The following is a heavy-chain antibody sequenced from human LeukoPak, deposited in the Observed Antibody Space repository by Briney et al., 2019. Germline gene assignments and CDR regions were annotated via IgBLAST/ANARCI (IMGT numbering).Heavy chain of an antibody. CDR2: ISAYNGNT. D-gene: IGHD6-6*01. CDR1: GYTFTSYG. J-gene: IGHJ5*02. Sequence: ASVKVSCKASGYTFTSYGISWVRQAPGQGLEWMGWISAYNGNTNYEQKLQGRVTMTTDTSTSTAYMELRSLRSDDTAVYYCASVKVSSIAALDWFDPWGQGTLVTVSS. V-gene: IGHV1-18*01. CDR3: ASVKVSSIAALDWFDP.